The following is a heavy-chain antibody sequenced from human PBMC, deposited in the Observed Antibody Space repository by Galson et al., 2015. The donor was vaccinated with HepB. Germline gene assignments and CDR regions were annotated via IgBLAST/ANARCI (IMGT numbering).Heavy chain of an antibody. J-gene: IGHJ4*02. Sequence: LRLSCAASGFTFSSYGMHWVRQAPGKGLEWVAVISYDGSNKYYADSVKGRFTISRDNSKNTLYLQMNSLRAEDTAVYYCAKDEEGFGESLGLDYWGQGTLVTVSS. CDR3: AKDEEGFGESLGLDY. V-gene: IGHV3-30*18. D-gene: IGHD3-10*01. CDR2: ISYDGSNK. CDR1: GFTFSSYG.